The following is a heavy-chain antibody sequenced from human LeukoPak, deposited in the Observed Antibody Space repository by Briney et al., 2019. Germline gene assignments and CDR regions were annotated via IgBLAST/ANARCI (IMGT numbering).Heavy chain of an antibody. J-gene: IGHJ6*02. Sequence: PGRSLRLSCAASGFTFSSYDMHWVRQATGKGLEWVSAIGTAGDTYYPGSVKGRFTISRENAKNSLYLQMNSLRAGDTAVYYCARSWGLWFGESTINYGMDVWGQGTTVTVSS. D-gene: IGHD3-10*01. CDR2: IGTAGDT. V-gene: IGHV3-13*01. CDR3: ARSWGLWFGESTINYGMDV. CDR1: GFTFSSYD.